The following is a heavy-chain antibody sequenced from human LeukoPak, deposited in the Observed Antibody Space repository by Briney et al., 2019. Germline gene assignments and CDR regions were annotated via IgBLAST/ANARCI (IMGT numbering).Heavy chain of an antibody. Sequence: ASVKVSCKASGYTFTSYDINWVRQATGQGLEWMGWMNPNSGNTGYAQKFQGRVTMTRNTSISTAYMELSSLRSEDTAVYYCARGSWHSGYDYLWYYYYMDVWGKGTTVTISS. V-gene: IGHV1-8*01. CDR1: GYTFTSYD. CDR2: MNPNSGNT. J-gene: IGHJ6*03. CDR3: ARGSWHSGYDYLWYYYYMDV. D-gene: IGHD5-12*01.